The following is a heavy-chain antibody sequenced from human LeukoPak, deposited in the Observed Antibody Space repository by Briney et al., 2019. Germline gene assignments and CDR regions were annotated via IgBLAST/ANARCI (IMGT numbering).Heavy chain of an antibody. D-gene: IGHD6-19*01. CDR3: AKESRGWYFDY. Sequence: VASVKVSCKASGYTFTGYFIHWVRQAPGQGLEWMGWINPDSGGTNFAQKFQGRVTVSRDTSISTAYMELSRLRSDDTAVYYCAKESRGWYFDYWGQGTLVTVSS. V-gene: IGHV1-2*02. CDR1: GYTFTGYF. J-gene: IGHJ4*02. CDR2: INPDSGGT.